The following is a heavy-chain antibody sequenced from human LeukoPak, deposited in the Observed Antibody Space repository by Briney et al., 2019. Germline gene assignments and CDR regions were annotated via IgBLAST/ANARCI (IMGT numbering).Heavy chain of an antibody. CDR2: ISSSSSTI. D-gene: IGHD3-10*01. CDR1: GFTFSSYS. V-gene: IGHV3-48*01. J-gene: IGHJ4*02. Sequence: PGGSLRLSCAASGFTFSSYSMNWVRQAPGKGLEWVSYISSSSSTIYYADSVKGRFTISRDNAKNSPYLQMNSLRAEDTAVYYCARDTPQGTMVRGDPDYWGQGTLVTVSS. CDR3: ARDTPQGTMVRGDPDY.